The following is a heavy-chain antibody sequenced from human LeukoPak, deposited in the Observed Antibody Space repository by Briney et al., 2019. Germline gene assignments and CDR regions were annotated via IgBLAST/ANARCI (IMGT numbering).Heavy chain of an antibody. CDR3: AREDYYDSSCYYKKKEYFQH. CDR1: GDTFTGYY. D-gene: IGHD3-22*01. CDR2: INPNSGGT. Sequence: ASVRVSCKASGDTFTGYYMHWVRQAPGQGLEWMGWINPNSGGTNYAQMFQGRVTMTRDTSISTAYMELSRLRSDDTAVYYCAREDYYDSSCYYKKKEYFQHWGQGTLVTVSS. V-gene: IGHV1-2*02. J-gene: IGHJ1*01.